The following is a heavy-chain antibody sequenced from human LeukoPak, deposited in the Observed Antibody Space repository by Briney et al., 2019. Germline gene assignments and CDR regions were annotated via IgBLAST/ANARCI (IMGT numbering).Heavy chain of an antibody. Sequence: GGSLRLSCAASGFTFSSYAMRWVRQAPGKGLEWVAVISYDGSNKYYADSVKGRFTISRDNSKNTLYLQMNSLRAEDTAVYYCARSAEQQLVAKTAYYYYYYMDVWGKGTTVTISS. CDR3: ARSAEQQLVAKTAYYYYYYMDV. V-gene: IGHV3-30*04. CDR1: GFTFSSYA. J-gene: IGHJ6*03. CDR2: ISYDGSNK. D-gene: IGHD6-13*01.